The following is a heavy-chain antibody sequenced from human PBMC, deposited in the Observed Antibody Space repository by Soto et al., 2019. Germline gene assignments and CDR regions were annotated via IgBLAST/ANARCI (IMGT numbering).Heavy chain of an antibody. Sequence: ASVKVSCKASGYSFTAQFIHWVRQAPGQGLEWMGWITPNSGNTHLAQKFQGRVSLTRDTSVSTAYMELSSLTSDDTAVYYCAGRGYTYGFDYWGQGTLVTV. CDR1: GYSFTAQF. J-gene: IGHJ4*02. CDR2: ITPNSGNT. D-gene: IGHD5-18*01. V-gene: IGHV1-2*02. CDR3: AGRGYTYGFDY.